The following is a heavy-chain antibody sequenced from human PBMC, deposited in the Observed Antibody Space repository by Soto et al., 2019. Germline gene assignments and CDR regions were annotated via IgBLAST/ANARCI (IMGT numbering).Heavy chain of an antibody. D-gene: IGHD3-9*01. J-gene: IGHJ6*02. Sequence: GESLKISCKGSGCSFTSYWISWVRQMPGKGLEWMGRIDPSASYTNYSPSFQGHVTSSADKSISTAYLQWSSLKASDTAMYYCARHAPLRYCDRLLPGHDDYYRMDVWGQRTTVTVSS. V-gene: IGHV5-10-1*01. CDR1: GCSFTSYW. CDR2: IDPSASYT. CDR3: ARHAPLRYCDRLLPGHDDYYRMDV.